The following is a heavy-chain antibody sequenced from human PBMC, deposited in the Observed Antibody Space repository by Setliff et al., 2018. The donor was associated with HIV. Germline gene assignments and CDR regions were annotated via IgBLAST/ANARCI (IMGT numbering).Heavy chain of an antibody. CDR2: ISDTADKT. Sequence: LRLSCAASGFSFKIYAMSWVRQAPGKGLEWVSTISDTADKTYYADSVKGRFTISRDNSKNTVYLQMNSLRAEDTAIYYCAKMVGGSRSSGSCYFDYWGQGTLVTVSS. CDR3: AKMVGGSRSSGSCYFDY. J-gene: IGHJ4*02. V-gene: IGHV3-23*01. D-gene: IGHD2-15*01. CDR1: GFSFKIYA.